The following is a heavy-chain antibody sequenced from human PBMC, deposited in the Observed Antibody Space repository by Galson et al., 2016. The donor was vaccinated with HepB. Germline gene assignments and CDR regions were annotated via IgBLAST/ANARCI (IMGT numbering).Heavy chain of an antibody. CDR1: GFIFSDHY. D-gene: IGHD2-2*01. J-gene: IGHJ6*02. CDR3: TRWSASSKYAMDV. Sequence: SLRLSCAASGFIFSDHYMDWVRQAPGKGLEWIGRSRNKANSYSTEYAACVKGRFTISRDDSKNSLYLQMNSLKIDDAAVYYCTRWSASSKYAMDVWGQGTTVTVSS. V-gene: IGHV3-72*01. CDR2: SRNKANSYST.